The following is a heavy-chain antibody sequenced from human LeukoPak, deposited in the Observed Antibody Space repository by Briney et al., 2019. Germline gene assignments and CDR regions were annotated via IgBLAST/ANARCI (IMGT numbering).Heavy chain of an antibody. J-gene: IGHJ4*02. CDR2: IYHSGRT. CDR1: GYSISSGYY. V-gene: IGHV4-38-2*02. Sequence: PSETLSLTCTVSGYSISSGYYWGWIRQPPGKGLEWIGSIYHSGRTFYNPSLKSRVTISVDTSKNQFSLKLSSVSAADTAVYYCARRLLRYFDWSLLGEYFDYWGQGTLVTVSS. CDR3: ARRLLRYFDWSLLGEYFDY. D-gene: IGHD3-9*01.